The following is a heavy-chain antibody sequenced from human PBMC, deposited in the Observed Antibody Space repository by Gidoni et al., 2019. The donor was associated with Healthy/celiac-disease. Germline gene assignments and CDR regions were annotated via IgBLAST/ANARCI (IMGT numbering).Heavy chain of an antibody. Sequence: QVQLVQSGGEMKKAGSSVKVCCKASGGTFSSHAISWVRQAPGQGLERMGGIIPIFGTANYAQKFQGRVTITADESTSTAYMELSSLRSEDTAVYYCARGVVTIDAFDIWGQGTMVTVSS. CDR2: IIPIFGTA. V-gene: IGHV1-69*01. J-gene: IGHJ3*02. CDR3: ARGVVTIDAFDI. CDR1: GGTFSSHA. D-gene: IGHD2-21*02.